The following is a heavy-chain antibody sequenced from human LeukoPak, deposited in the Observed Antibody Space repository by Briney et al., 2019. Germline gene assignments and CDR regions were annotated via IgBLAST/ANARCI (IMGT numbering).Heavy chain of an antibody. D-gene: IGHD6-13*01. J-gene: IGHJ4*02. CDR2: ISSSGSTI. V-gene: IGHV3-11*01. CDR1: GFTFSDYY. CDR3: ARIRKGYSSDY. Sequence: GGSLRLSCAASGFTFSDYYMSWIRQAPGKGLEWVSYISSSGSTIYYADSVKGRFTISRDNSKNTLYLQMNSLRAEDTAVYYCARIRKGYSSDYWGQGTLVTVSS.